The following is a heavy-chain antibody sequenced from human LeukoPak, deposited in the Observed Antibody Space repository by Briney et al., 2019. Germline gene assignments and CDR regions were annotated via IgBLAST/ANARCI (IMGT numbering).Heavy chain of an antibody. J-gene: IGHJ4*02. CDR2: ISDGGETI. D-gene: IGHD2-2*01. Sequence: PGGSLRLSCAASGYTFTSYSMNWVRQAPGRGLEWVSYISDGGETIYYADSVKDRFTISRDNAKNSLYLQMNSLRAEDKAVYYCARDCGTTSCYDFPDFDYWGQGTLVTVSS. CDR3: ARDCGTTSCYDFPDFDY. CDR1: GYTFTSYS. V-gene: IGHV3-48*01.